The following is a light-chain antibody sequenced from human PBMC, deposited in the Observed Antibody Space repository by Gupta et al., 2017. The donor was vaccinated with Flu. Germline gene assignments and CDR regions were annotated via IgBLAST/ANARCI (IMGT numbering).Light chain of an antibody. Sequence: QSVLTQPPSMSAAPGQKVTISCPGSSSHIGDGYVCWYQQVPGTAPKLLIYENIQRPSGIPDRFSGSKSGTSATLGIAGLQPGDEADYYCASWDDSRSGWVVGGGTKLTVL. CDR2: ENI. CDR1: SSHIGDGY. J-gene: IGLJ3*02. V-gene: IGLV1-51*02. CDR3: ASWDDSRSGWV.